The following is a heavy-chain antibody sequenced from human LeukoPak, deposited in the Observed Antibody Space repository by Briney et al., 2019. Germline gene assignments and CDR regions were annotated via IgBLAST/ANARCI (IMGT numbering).Heavy chain of an antibody. J-gene: IGHJ6*02. V-gene: IGHV1-18*01. CDR2: ISAYNGNT. CDR3: AREGYCSGGSCYYYYYGMDV. CDR1: GYTFTSYG. D-gene: IGHD2-15*01. Sequence: ASVKVFCKASGYTFTSYGISWVRQAPGQGLEWMGWISAYNGNTNYAQKLQGRVTMTTDTSTSTAYMELRSLRSDDTAVYYCAREGYCSGGSCYYYYYGMDVWGQGTTVTVSS.